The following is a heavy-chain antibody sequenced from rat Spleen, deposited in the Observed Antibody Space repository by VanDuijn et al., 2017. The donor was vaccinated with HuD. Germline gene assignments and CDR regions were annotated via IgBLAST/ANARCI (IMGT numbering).Heavy chain of an antibody. D-gene: IGHD1-6*01. V-gene: IGHV5-22*01. Sequence: EVQLVESGGGLVQPGRSLKLSCAASGFTFSDYYMAWVRQAPKKGLEWVASISYEGSSTYYGDSVKGRFTISRDNAKSTLYLQMNSLRSEDTATYYCARSRFMYTTAYWYFDFWGPGTMVTVSS. CDR2: ISYEGSST. CDR1: GFTFSDYY. J-gene: IGHJ1*01. CDR3: ARSRFMYTTAYWYFDF.